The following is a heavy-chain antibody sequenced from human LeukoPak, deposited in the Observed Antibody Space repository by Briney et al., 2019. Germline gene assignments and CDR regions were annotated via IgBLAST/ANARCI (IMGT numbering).Heavy chain of an antibody. V-gene: IGHV1-46*01. Sequence: ASVKVSCKASGYTFTSYYMHWVRQAPGQGLEWMGIINPSGGSTTYAQKFQGRVTMTRDMSTSTVYMELSSLRSEDTAVYYCARATPGFGRNVEKYFDYWGQGTLVTVSS. D-gene: IGHD1-1*01. J-gene: IGHJ4*02. CDR1: GYTFTSYY. CDR3: ARATPGFGRNVEKYFDY. CDR2: INPSGGST.